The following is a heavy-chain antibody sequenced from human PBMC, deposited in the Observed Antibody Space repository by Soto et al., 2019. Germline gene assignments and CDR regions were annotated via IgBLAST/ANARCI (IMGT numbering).Heavy chain of an antibody. D-gene: IGHD3-22*01. V-gene: IGHV4-30-2*01. Sequence: QLQLHESGSGLVKPSQTLSLTCAVSGGSISSGGYSWSWIRQPPGEGLEWIGYIYQSGSTYYNPSPKRRFPIPVARAKNRFSLNLSSVTAAATAVYYCARGSTSGGYYEGFDFWGQGTLVTVSS. CDR3: ARGSTSGGYYEGFDF. J-gene: IGHJ5*01. CDR1: GGSISSGGYS. CDR2: IYQSGST.